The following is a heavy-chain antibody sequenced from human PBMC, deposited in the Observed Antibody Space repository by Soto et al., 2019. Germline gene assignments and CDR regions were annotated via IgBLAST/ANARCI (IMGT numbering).Heavy chain of an antibody. V-gene: IGHV1-2*04. J-gene: IGHJ4*02. CDR3: ARANLLCFWELSINLPLYY. D-gene: IGHD3-10*01. CDR1: GYTFTGYY. Sequence: ASVKVSCKASGYTFTGYYMHWVRQAPGQGLEWMGWINPNSGGTNYAQKFQGWVTMTRDTSISTAYMELSRLRSDDTAAYYCARANLLCFWELSINLPLYYWGQGTLVTVSS. CDR2: INPNSGGT.